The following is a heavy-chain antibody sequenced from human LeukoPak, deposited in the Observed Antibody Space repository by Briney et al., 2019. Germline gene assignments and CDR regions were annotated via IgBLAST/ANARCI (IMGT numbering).Heavy chain of an antibody. CDR2: INPNSGGT. CDR1: GYTFTGYY. D-gene: IGHD6-6*01. CDR3: ARVEAVYSSFVDGDAFDI. V-gene: IGHV1-2*02. J-gene: IGHJ3*02. Sequence: GASVKVSCKASGYTFTGYYMHWVRQAPGQGLEWMGWINPNSGGTNYAQKFQGRVTMTRATSISTAYMELSRLRSDDTAVYYCARVEAVYSSFVDGDAFDIWGQGTMVTVSS.